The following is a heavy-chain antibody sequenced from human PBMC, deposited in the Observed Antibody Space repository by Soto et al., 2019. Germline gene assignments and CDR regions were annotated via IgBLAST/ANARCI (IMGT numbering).Heavy chain of an antibody. CDR2: ISYGGST. D-gene: IGHD3-3*01. CDR3: SRGAVITIFGVVYFEGYYDD. Sequence: SETLSLTCTVSGVSISSGGYYWSWVRQHPGKGLEWLGYISYGGSTDYNPSLKSRVAISVDTSKHQFSLKLSSVTAADTGVYYFSRGAVITIFGVVYFEGYYDDRGQGTLVTGTS. J-gene: IGHJ4*02. CDR1: GVSISSGGYY. V-gene: IGHV4-31*03.